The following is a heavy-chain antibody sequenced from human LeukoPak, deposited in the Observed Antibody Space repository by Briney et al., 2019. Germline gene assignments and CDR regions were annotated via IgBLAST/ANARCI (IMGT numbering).Heavy chain of an antibody. D-gene: IGHD3-10*01. CDR3: AKVDTMVRGVIINGLRAFDI. CDR2: IKQDGSVK. V-gene: IGHV3-7*03. J-gene: IGHJ3*02. Sequence: PGGSLTLSCAASGFTFSNYWMTWVRQAPGKGLEWVANIKQDGSVKSYEDSVKGRFTIARDNAKNSLYLQMNSLRAEDTALYYCAKVDTMVRGVIINGLRAFDIWGQGTMVTVSS. CDR1: GFTFSNYW.